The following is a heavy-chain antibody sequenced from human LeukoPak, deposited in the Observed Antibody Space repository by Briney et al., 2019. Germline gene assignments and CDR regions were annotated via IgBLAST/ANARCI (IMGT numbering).Heavy chain of an antibody. CDR2: IYYSGST. CDR3: ARLPGIAVAGPYFDY. J-gene: IGHJ4*02. V-gene: IGHV4-39*01. Sequence: KPSETLSLTCTVSGGSISSSSYYSGWIRQPPGRGLEWIGSIYYSGSTYYNPSLKSRVTISVDTSKNQFSLKLSSVTAADTAVYYYARLPGIAVAGPYFDYWGQGTLVTVSS. D-gene: IGHD6-19*01. CDR1: GGSISSSSYY.